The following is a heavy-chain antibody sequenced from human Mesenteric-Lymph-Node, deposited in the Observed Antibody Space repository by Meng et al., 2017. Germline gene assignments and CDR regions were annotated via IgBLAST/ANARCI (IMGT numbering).Heavy chain of an antibody. V-gene: IGHV3-43*01. CDR1: GFTFDDYS. D-gene: IGHD6-19*01. Sequence: GELGESVGVVVQPGGSLILSGAASGFTFDDYSMHWVRQAPGKGLEWVSLISWDGGSTYYADSVKGRFTISRDNSKNSLYLQMNSLRTEDTALYYCAKARFVAVAGGPLDYWGQGTLVTVSS. CDR3: AKARFVAVAGGPLDY. J-gene: IGHJ4*02. CDR2: ISWDGGST.